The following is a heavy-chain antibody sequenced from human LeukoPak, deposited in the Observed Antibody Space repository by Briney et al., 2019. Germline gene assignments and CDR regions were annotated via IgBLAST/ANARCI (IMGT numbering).Heavy chain of an antibody. CDR3: AKDPRGYSYGGIDY. D-gene: IGHD5-18*01. CDR2: ISYDGSNK. Sequence: GGSLRLSCAASGFIFSSYGMHWVRQAPGKGLEWVAVISYDGSNKYYADSAKGRFTISRDNSKNTLYLQMNSLRAEDTAVYYCAKDPRGYSYGGIDYWGQGTLVTVSS. J-gene: IGHJ4*02. V-gene: IGHV3-30*18. CDR1: GFIFSSYG.